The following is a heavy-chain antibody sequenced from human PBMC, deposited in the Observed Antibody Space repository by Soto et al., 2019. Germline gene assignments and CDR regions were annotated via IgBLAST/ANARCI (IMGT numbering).Heavy chain of an antibody. CDR3: AKVKPPNSSGFQH. CDR1: GFTFSSYA. Sequence: PGGSLSLSCAVSGFTFSSYAMSWVRQAPGKGLEWVSAISGSGGSTYYADSVKGRFTISRDNSKNTLYLQMNSLRAEDTAVYYFAKVKPPNSSGFQHWGQGTLVTVSS. V-gene: IGHV3-23*01. J-gene: IGHJ1*01. CDR2: ISGSGGST. D-gene: IGHD6-19*01.